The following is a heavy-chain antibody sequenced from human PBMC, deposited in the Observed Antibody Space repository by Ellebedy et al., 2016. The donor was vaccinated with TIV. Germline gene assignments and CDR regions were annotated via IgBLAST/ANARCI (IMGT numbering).Heavy chain of an antibody. Sequence: GGSLRLXXAASGFSISGNFISWVRQAPGRGLEWVSVIYSGGSTYYGDSVKGRFTISRDISQNTVYLQMNSLRAEDTAVYYCARDGGGATKVSPYYFYAMDVWGLGTTVIVSS. V-gene: IGHV3-53*01. CDR1: GFSISGNF. D-gene: IGHD3-16*01. CDR3: ARDGGGATKVSPYYFYAMDV. J-gene: IGHJ6*02. CDR2: IYSGGST.